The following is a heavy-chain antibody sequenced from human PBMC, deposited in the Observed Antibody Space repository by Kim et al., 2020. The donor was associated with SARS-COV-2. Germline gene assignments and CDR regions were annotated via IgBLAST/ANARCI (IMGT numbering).Heavy chain of an antibody. CDR3: ARVDILTGYLFDY. Sequence: YADSVKGRFTISRDNSKNTLYLQMNSLRAEDTAVYYCARVDILTGYLFDYWGQGTLVTVSS. V-gene: IGHV3-66*01. D-gene: IGHD3-9*01. J-gene: IGHJ4*02.